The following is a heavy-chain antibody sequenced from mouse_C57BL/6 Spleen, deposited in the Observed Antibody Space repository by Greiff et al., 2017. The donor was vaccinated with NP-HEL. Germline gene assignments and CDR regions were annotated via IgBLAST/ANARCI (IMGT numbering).Heavy chain of an antibody. CDR1: GYSITSGYY. CDR2: ISYDGSN. V-gene: IGHV3-6*01. Sequence: EVQLQESGPGLVKPSQSLSLTCSVTGYSITSGYYWNWIRQFPGNKLEWMGYISYDGSNNYNPSLKNRISITRDTSKNQFFLKLNSVTTEDTATYYCARESYDYDVGDYWGQGTTLTVSS. CDR3: ARESYDYDVGDY. J-gene: IGHJ2*01. D-gene: IGHD2-4*01.